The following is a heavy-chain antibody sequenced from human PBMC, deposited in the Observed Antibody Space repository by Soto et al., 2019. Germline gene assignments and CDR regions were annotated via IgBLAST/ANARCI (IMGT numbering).Heavy chain of an antibody. Sequence: GGSLRLSCAASGFTFSSYWMHWVRQAPEKGLVWVSHINSDGSSTYYADSVKGRFTISRDNSKNTLYLQMNSLRAEDTAVYYCAKDTVPVATPWFDPWGQGTQVTVSS. CDR2: INSDGSST. CDR3: AKDTVPVATPWFDP. V-gene: IGHV3-74*01. J-gene: IGHJ5*02. D-gene: IGHD2-2*01. CDR1: GFTFSSYW.